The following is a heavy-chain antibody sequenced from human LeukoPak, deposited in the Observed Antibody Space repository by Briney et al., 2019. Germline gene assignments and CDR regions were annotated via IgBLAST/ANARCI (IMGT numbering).Heavy chain of an antibody. CDR2: ISGSGGST. J-gene: IGHJ4*02. Sequence: AGGSLRLSCAASGFTFSSYAMSWVRQAPGKGLEWVSAISGSGGSTYYADSVKGRFTISRDNSKNTLYLQMNSLRAEDTAVYYCAKDSDSVRGVIINWGQGTLVTVSS. CDR1: GFTFSSYA. CDR3: AKDSDSVRGVIIN. D-gene: IGHD3-10*01. V-gene: IGHV3-23*01.